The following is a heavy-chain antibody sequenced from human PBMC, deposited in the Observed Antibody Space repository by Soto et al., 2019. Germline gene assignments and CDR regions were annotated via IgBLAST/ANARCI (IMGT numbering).Heavy chain of an antibody. CDR1: GYSISSGYY. D-gene: IGHD6-13*01. Sequence: PXATLSLTCAVSGYSISSGYYWGWIRQSPGKGLEWIGSIYHSGSTYYNPSLKSRVIISVDTSKNQFSLKLSSVTAADTAVYYCARLAPIAAADGMDVWGQGTTVTVSS. J-gene: IGHJ6*02. CDR2: IYHSGST. CDR3: ARLAPIAAADGMDV. V-gene: IGHV4-38-2*01.